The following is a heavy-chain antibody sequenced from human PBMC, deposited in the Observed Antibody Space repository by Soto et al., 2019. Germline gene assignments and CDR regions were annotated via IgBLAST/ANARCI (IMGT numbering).Heavy chain of an antibody. D-gene: IGHD4-17*01. CDR2: IYYSGST. V-gene: IGHV4-61*01. CDR3: ARVYGDYLDY. J-gene: IGHJ4*02. CDR1: GGSISSGNYY. Sequence: ASETLSLSCTVSGGSISSGNYYWSWIRQPPGKGLEWIGYIYYSGSTYYNPSLKSRVTISIDTSKYQFSLKLSSVTAADTAVYYCARVYGDYLDYWGQGTLVTVSS.